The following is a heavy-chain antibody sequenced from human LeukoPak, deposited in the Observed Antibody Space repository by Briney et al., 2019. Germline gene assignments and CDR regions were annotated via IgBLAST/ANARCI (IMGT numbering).Heavy chain of an antibody. V-gene: IGHV3-11*01. CDR2: ISTSGVTI. J-gene: IGHJ4*01. CDR3: ARLTSPHNYYGSSPYSDY. CDR1: GFAFSDHY. D-gene: IGHD3-22*01. Sequence: GGSLRLSCAASGFAFSDHYMNWIRQAPGKGLEWLSYISTSGVTISYADSVKGRFTISRDNAKNSLFLQMDSLRAEDTAVYYCARLTSPHNYYGSSPYSDYWGQGTLVTISS.